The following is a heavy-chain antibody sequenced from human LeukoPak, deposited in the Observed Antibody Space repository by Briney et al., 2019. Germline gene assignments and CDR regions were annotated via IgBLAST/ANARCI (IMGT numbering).Heavy chain of an antibody. J-gene: IGHJ5*02. V-gene: IGHV1-18*01. CDR3: ARVWGVVVVATSWFDP. D-gene: IGHD2-15*01. CDR1: GYTFTSYG. CDR2: ISGYNAKT. Sequence: GASVKVSCKTSGYTFTSYGISWVRQAPGQGLEWMGWISGYNAKTNYIQKFQGRVTMTIDTSTTTAYMQLRSLRSDDTAVDYCARVWGVVVVATSWFDPWGQGTQVTVSS.